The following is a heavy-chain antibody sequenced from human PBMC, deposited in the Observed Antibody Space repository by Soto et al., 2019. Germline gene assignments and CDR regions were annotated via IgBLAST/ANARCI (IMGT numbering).Heavy chain of an antibody. J-gene: IGHJ4*02. CDR1: GFTFTNYA. Sequence: GGSLRLSCAASGFTFTNYAMTWVRQAPGKGLEWVSHISGSGGSTFYADSVKGRFTIYRDNSKNTLYLQMNILRADDTAVYYCANYLTAVGATSPLDYWGQGTLVTVSS. CDR2: ISGSGGST. CDR3: ANYLTAVGATSPLDY. D-gene: IGHD1-26*01. V-gene: IGHV3-23*01.